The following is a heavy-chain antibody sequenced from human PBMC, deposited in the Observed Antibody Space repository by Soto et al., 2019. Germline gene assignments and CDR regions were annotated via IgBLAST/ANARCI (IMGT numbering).Heavy chain of an antibody. J-gene: IGHJ4*02. CDR2: IYSGDSNT. CDR1: GYSFSDYW. Sequence: PGESLKISCKGSGYSFSDYWIGWVRQMPGEGLEWMGVIYSGDSNTIYSPSFQGQVTISADKSIGTAYLQWASLKASDTAIYFCARQIYDSDTGPNFQYYFDSWGQGTPVTVSS. D-gene: IGHD3-22*01. V-gene: IGHV5-51*01. CDR3: ARQIYDSDTGPNFQYYFDS.